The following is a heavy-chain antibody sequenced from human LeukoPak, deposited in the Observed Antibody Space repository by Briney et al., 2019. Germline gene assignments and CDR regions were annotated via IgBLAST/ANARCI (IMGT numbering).Heavy chain of an antibody. V-gene: IGHV1-18*01. Sequence: ATVKVSCKASGYTFTSYGISWVRQAPGQGLEWMGWISAYNGNTNYAQKLQGRVTMTTDTSTSTAYMELRSLRSDDTAVYYCARDSGWSGYYYYGMDVWGQGTTVTVSS. J-gene: IGHJ6*02. CDR3: ARDSGWSGYYYYGMDV. D-gene: IGHD6-19*01. CDR1: GYTFTSYG. CDR2: ISAYNGNT.